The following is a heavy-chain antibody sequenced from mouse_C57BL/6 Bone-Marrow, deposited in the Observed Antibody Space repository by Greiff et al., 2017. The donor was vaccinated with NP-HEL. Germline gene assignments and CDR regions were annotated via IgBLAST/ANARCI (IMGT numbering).Heavy chain of an antibody. J-gene: IGHJ2*01. CDR1: GYTFTNYW. Sequence: QVQLQQSGAELVRPGTSVKMSCKASGYTFTNYWIGWAKQRPGHGLEWIGDIYPGGGYTNYNEKFKGKSTLTAEKSSSTAYMQFSSLTSEDSAIYYCARRDYGRGDHFDYWGQGTTLTVSS. CDR3: ARRDYGRGDHFDY. D-gene: IGHD1-1*01. CDR2: IYPGGGYT. V-gene: IGHV1-63*01.